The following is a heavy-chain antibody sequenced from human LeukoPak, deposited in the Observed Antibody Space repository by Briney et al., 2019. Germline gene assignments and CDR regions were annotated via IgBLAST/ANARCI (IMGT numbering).Heavy chain of an antibody. CDR3: AKDSVGTPFDY. J-gene: IGHJ4*02. D-gene: IGHD1-1*01. Sequence: GGSLRLSCAASGFTFSSYGMRWVRQAPGKGLEWVAVISYDGSNKYYADSVKGRFTISRDNSKNTLYLQMNSLRAEDTSVYYCAKDSVGTPFDYWGQGTLVTVSS. V-gene: IGHV3-30*18. CDR2: ISYDGSNK. CDR1: GFTFSSYG.